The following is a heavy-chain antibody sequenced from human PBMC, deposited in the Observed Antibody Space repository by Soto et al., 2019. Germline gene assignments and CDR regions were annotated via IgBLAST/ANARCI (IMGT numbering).Heavy chain of an antibody. Sequence: EVQLVESGGGLVQPGRSLRLSCAASGFTFDDYAMHWVRQAPGKGLEWVSGISWNSGSIGYADSVKGRFTISRDNAKNSLELQMNSLRAEDTALYYCAKGVTIFGVVIEDWFDPWGQGTLVTVSS. CDR2: ISWNSGSI. D-gene: IGHD3-3*01. CDR3: AKGVTIFGVVIEDWFDP. CDR1: GFTFDDYA. J-gene: IGHJ5*02. V-gene: IGHV3-9*01.